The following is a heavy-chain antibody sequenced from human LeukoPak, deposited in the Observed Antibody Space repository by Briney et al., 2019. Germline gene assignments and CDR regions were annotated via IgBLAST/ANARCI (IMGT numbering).Heavy chain of an antibody. D-gene: IGHD3-22*01. CDR2: IYYSGNT. CDR1: GDSIRSTTFY. V-gene: IGHV4-39*07. Sequence: SETLSLTCTVSGDSIRSTTFYWGWIRQPPGKGLEWIGSIYYSGNTYYNPSLMSRVTISVDTSKNQFSLHLSSVTAADTAVYYCARAPHFFDTSGSRYYFDSWGQGALVTVSS. CDR3: ARAPHFFDTSGSRYYFDS. J-gene: IGHJ4*02.